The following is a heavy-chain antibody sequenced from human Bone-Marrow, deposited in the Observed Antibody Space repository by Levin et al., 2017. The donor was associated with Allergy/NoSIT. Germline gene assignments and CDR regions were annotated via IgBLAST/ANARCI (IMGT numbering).Heavy chain of an antibody. D-gene: IGHD3-10*01. V-gene: IGHV4-39*07. Sequence: SQTLSLTCAVSGGSICSSSFYWGWIRQPPGKGLEWIGNIFYSGRTYYNPSLKSRVSISLDTSKNHFSLKLTSVTAADTAVYYCAREGATGSFSLDWGQGSLVTVSS. J-gene: IGHJ1*01. CDR1: GGSICSSSFY. CDR2: IFYSGRT. CDR3: AREGATGSFSLD.